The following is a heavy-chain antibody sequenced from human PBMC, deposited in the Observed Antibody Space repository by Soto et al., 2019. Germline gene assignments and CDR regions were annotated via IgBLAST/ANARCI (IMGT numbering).Heavy chain of an antibody. Sequence: LSLTCTVSGGSISSYYWSWIRQPPGKGLEWIGYIYYSGSTNYNPSLKSRVTISVDTSKNQFSLKLSSVTAADTAVYYCARGPEVTMIVEWVYGMDVWGQGTTVTVSS. CDR1: GGSISSYY. CDR3: ARGPEVTMIVEWVYGMDV. CDR2: IYYSGST. V-gene: IGHV4-59*01. D-gene: IGHD3-22*01. J-gene: IGHJ6*02.